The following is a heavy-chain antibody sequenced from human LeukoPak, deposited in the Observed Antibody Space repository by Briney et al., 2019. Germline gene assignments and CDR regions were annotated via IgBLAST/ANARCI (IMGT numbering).Heavy chain of an antibody. CDR1: GFTFSSYG. D-gene: IGHD3-22*01. V-gene: IGHV3-30*02. J-gene: IGHJ4*02. Sequence: GGSLRLSCAASGFTFSSYGMHWVRQAPGKGLEWVAFIRYDGSNKYYADSVKGRFTISRDNSKNTLYLQMNSLRAEDTAVYYCAKAYDSSGYASGYWGQGTLVTVSS. CDR2: IRYDGSNK. CDR3: AKAYDSSGYASGY.